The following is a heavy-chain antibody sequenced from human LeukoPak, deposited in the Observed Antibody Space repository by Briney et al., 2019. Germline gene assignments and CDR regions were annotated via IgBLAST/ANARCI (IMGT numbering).Heavy chain of an antibody. J-gene: IGHJ3*02. Sequence: GGSLRLSCAASGFTFSNYAMGWVRQAPGKGLEWVANIKQDGSEKYYVDSVKGRFTISRDNAKNSLYLQMSILRAADTAVYYCARVRIAVAVSAFDIWGQGTMVTVSS. V-gene: IGHV3-7*01. CDR1: GFTFSNYA. CDR3: ARVRIAVAVSAFDI. CDR2: IKQDGSEK. D-gene: IGHD6-19*01.